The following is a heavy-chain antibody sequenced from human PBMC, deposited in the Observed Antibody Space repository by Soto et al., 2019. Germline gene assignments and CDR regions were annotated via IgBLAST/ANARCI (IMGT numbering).Heavy chain of an antibody. CDR1: GGSISSSSYY. CDR2: IYYSGST. CDR3: ARHYYGSGNDFPGSRAFDI. V-gene: IGHV4-39*01. Sequence: QLQLQESGPGLVKPSETLSLTCTVSGGSISSSSYYWGWIRQPPGKGLEWIGSIYYSGSTYYNPSLKSRVTISVDTSKNLFSLKLRCVTAAYTAVYYCARHYYGSGNDFPGSRAFDIWCQGTMVTVST. D-gene: IGHD3-10*01. J-gene: IGHJ3*02.